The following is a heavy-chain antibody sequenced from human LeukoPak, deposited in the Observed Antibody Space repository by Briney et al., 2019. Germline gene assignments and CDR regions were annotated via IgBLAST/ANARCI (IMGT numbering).Heavy chain of an antibody. CDR2: IYYSGST. J-gene: IGHJ5*02. Sequence: SETLSLTCTVSGDSISNGVKYWSWIRQHPGKGLEWIGYIYYSGSTYYNPSLKSRVTISVDTSKNQFSLKLSSVTAADTAVYYCARDREGYGDYGGVWWFDPWGQGTLVTVSS. CDR3: ARDREGYGDYGGVWWFDP. CDR1: GDSISNGVKY. V-gene: IGHV4-31*03. D-gene: IGHD4-17*01.